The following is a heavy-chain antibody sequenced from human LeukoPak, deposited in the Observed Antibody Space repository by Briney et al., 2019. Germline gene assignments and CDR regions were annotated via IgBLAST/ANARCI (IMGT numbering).Heavy chain of an antibody. V-gene: IGHV3-30-3*01. D-gene: IGHD2-2*02. CDR3: ARDRGRYCSSTSCYTTGIHYYYGMDV. Sequence: GGSLRLSCAASGFTFSSYAMHWVRQAPGKGLEWVAVISYDGSNKYYADSVKGRFTISRDNSKNTLYLQMNSLRAEDTAVYYCARDRGRYCSSTSCYTTGIHYYYGMDVWGQGTTVTVSS. CDR1: GFTFSSYA. CDR2: ISYDGSNK. J-gene: IGHJ6*02.